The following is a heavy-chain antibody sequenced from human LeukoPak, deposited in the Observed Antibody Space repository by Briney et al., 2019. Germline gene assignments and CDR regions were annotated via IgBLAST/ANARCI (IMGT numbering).Heavy chain of an antibody. D-gene: IGHD6-13*01. CDR3: ARDPRRAAAPDY. V-gene: IGHV4-39*07. J-gene: IGHJ4*02. CDR2: IYYSGST. CDR1: GGSISSSSYY. Sequence: SETLSFTCTVSGGSISSSSYYWGWIRQPPGKGLEWIGSIYYSGSTYYNPSLKSRVTISVDTSKNQFSLKLSSVTAADTAVYYCARDPRRAAAPDYWGQGTLVTVSS.